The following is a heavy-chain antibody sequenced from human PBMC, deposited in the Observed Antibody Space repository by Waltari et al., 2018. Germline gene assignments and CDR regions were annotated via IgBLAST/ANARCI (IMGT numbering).Heavy chain of an antibody. CDR1: GYTFSGYF. V-gene: IGHV1-2*06. CDR3: VRETIYRGTPSGSFSI. D-gene: IGHD1-26*01. J-gene: IGHJ3*02. CDR2: IGPENGGT. Sequence: QGQLVQSGAEVTKPGASVKVSCKASGYTFSGYFIHWMRRARGGGLEWMGRIGPENGGTNYAHKVHRSVDMAREASITTLELELSSLTSVDAAVYYCVRETIYRGTPSGSFSIWGQGTMVTVSS.